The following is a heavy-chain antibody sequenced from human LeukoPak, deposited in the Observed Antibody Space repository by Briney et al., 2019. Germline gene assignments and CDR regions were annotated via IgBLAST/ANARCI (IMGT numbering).Heavy chain of an antibody. Sequence: GGSLRLSCAASGFTFSSYEINWVRQAPGKGLEWVANIKQDGSEKYYVDSVKGRFTISRDNAKNSLYLQMNSLRAEDTAVYYCARLGDSSGYYDYWGQGTLVTVSS. J-gene: IGHJ4*02. V-gene: IGHV3-7*04. CDR2: IKQDGSEK. D-gene: IGHD3-22*01. CDR1: GFTFSSYE. CDR3: ARLGDSSGYYDY.